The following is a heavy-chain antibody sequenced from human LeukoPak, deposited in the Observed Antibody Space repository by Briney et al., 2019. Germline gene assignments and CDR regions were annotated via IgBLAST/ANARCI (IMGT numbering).Heavy chain of an antibody. Sequence: GSLRLSCAASGFTFSSYSMNWVRQAPGKGLEWVAVISYDGSNKYYADSVKGRFIISRDNSKNTLYLQMNSLRAEDTAVYYCAKDPGSGRNYFDYWGQGTLVTVSS. CDR2: ISYDGSNK. CDR1: GFTFSSYS. V-gene: IGHV3-30*18. D-gene: IGHD1-14*01. CDR3: AKDPGSGRNYFDY. J-gene: IGHJ4*02.